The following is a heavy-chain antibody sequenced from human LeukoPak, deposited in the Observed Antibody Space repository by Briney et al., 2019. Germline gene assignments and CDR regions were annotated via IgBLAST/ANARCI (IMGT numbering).Heavy chain of an antibody. J-gene: IGHJ3*02. D-gene: IGHD3-22*01. CDR3: ARPSSRIVVVMDDAFDI. CDR2: INPSGGST. CDR1: GYTFTSYY. V-gene: IGHV1-46*01. Sequence: ASVKVSCKASGYTFTSYYMHWVRQAPGQGLEWMGLINPSGGSTSYAQNFQGRVTMTRDTSTSTVYMELSSLRSEDTAIYYCARPSSRIVVVMDDAFDIWGQGTMVTVSS.